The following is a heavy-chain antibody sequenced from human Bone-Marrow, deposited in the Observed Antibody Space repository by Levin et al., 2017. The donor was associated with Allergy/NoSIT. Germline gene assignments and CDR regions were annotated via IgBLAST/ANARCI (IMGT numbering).Heavy chain of an antibody. J-gene: IGHJ4*02. CDR2: IRDKANSYAT. V-gene: IGHV3-73*01. Sequence: LSLTCAASGFTFSGSAIHWVRQASGEGLEWVGRIRDKANSYATAYATSVKGRFTISRDDSKNTAYLQMNSLKTEDTAVYYCTVPQYYYGSGNFDYWGQGILVTVSS. CDR3: TVPQYYYGSGNFDY. CDR1: GFTFSGSA. D-gene: IGHD3-10*01.